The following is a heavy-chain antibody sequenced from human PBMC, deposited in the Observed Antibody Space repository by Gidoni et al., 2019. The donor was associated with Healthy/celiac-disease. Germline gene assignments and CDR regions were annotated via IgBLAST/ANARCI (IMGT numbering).Heavy chain of an antibody. CDR3: ARGRGYCSSTSCYARSYYYYGMDV. Sequence: QVQLQQWGAGLLKPSETLSLTCAVYGGSFSGYYWSWLRQPPGKGLEWIGEINHSGSTNYNPSLKSRVTISVDTSKNQFSLKLSSVTAADTAVYYCARGRGYCSSTSCYARSYYYYGMDVWGQGTTVTVSS. V-gene: IGHV4-34*01. J-gene: IGHJ6*02. CDR2: INHSGST. D-gene: IGHD2-2*01. CDR1: GGSFSGYY.